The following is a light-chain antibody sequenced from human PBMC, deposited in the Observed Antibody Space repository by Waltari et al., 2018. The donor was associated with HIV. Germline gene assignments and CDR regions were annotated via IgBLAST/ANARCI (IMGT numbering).Light chain of an antibody. CDR3: AAWDASLSAWV. CDR1: SSNIGSNY. Sequence: QSVLTQPPSASGTHGQRVTISCSGSSSNIGSNYVYWYQHLPGTAPKLLIYMNNQRPSGVPDRFSGSKSGTSASLAISGLRSEDEADYYCAAWDASLSAWVFGGGTKLTVL. CDR2: MNN. J-gene: IGLJ3*02. V-gene: IGLV1-47*01.